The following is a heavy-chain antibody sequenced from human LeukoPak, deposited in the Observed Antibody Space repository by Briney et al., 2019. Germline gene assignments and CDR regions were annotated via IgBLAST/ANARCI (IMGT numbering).Heavy chain of an antibody. CDR2: IYYRGST. Sequence: SETLSLTCTVSGGSVSSYYWSWIRQPPGKGLEWIGYIYYRGSTNYNPSLKSRVTISVDTSKNQFSLKLSSVTAADTAVYYCASLVDTAMSYWGQGTLVTVSS. CDR3: ASLVDTAMSY. V-gene: IGHV4-59*08. D-gene: IGHD5-18*01. CDR1: GGSVSSYY. J-gene: IGHJ4*02.